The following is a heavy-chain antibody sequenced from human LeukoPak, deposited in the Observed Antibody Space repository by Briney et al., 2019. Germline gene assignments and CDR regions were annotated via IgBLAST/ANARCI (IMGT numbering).Heavy chain of an antibody. CDR3: ARVIWNRRSTSSHYYYYYMDV. CDR1: GGSISSGSYY. CDR2: IYTSGST. J-gene: IGHJ6*03. Sequence: SETLSLTCTVSGGSISSGSYYWSWIRQPAGKGLEWIGRIYTSGSTNYNPSLKSRVTISVDTSKNQFSLKLSSVTAADTAVYYCARVIWNRRSTSSHYYYYYMDVWGKGTTVTVSS. D-gene: IGHD2-2*01. V-gene: IGHV4-61*02.